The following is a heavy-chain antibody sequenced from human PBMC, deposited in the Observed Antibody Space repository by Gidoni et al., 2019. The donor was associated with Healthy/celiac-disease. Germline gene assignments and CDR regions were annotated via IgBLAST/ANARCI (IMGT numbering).Heavy chain of an antibody. Sequence: QVQLVESGGGVVQPGRSLSLSCSVSVFPFSSYAMHWVRQAPGKGLEWLAVISYDGSNKYYADSVKGRFTISRDKSKNTLYLQMNSLRAEDTAVYYCARNPPGYYYGMDVWGQGTTVTVSS. CDR2: ISYDGSNK. CDR1: VFPFSSYA. V-gene: IGHV3-30-3*01. CDR3: ARNPPGYYYGMDV. J-gene: IGHJ6*02.